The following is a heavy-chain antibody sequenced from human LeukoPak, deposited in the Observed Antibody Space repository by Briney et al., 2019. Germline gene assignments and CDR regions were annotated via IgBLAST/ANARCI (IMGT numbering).Heavy chain of an antibody. D-gene: IGHD3-22*01. CDR3: ASSGSYSDFDY. CDR1: GFTTRNNY. Sequence: GGSLRLSCAASGFTTRNNYMSWVRQAPGKGLEWVSIIYSSGSAYYVDSVKGRFTIPRDTSKNMVFLQMNSLRAEDTAVYYCASSGSYSDFDYWGQGTLVTVSS. CDR2: IYSSGSA. V-gene: IGHV3-53*01. J-gene: IGHJ4*02.